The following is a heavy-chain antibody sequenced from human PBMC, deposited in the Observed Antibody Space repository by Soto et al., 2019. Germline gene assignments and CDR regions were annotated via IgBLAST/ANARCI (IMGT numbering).Heavy chain of an antibody. J-gene: IGHJ4*02. V-gene: IGHV4-39*01. CDR3: ARLESYCSSTSCYAYFDY. Sequence: SETLSLTCTVSGGSISSSSYYWGWIRQPPGKGLEWIGSIYYSGSTYYNPSLKSRVTISVDTSKNQFSLKLSSVTAADTAVYYCARLESYCSSTSCYAYFDYWGQGTLVTVSS. D-gene: IGHD2-2*01. CDR1: GGSISSSSYY. CDR2: IYYSGST.